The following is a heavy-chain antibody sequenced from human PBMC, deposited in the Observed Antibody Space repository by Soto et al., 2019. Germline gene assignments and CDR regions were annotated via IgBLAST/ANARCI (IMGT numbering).Heavy chain of an antibody. CDR1: GFTFSSYW. CDR2: IRQDGADK. J-gene: IGHJ4*02. V-gene: IGHV3-7*01. CDR3: TRGGTPTWLQEY. Sequence: GRSLRLSCAASGFTFSSYWMSWVRQAPGKGLEWLANIRQDGADKYYVDSVKGRFTISRDNAKNSEYLQMNSLRLEDTAVYYCTRGGTPTWLQEYWGRGT. D-gene: IGHD5-12*01.